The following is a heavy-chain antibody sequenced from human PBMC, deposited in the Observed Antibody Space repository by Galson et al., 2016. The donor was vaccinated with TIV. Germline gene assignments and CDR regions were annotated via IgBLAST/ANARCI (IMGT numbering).Heavy chain of an antibody. Sequence: SLRLSCAASGLTFSIHSMIWVRQAPGKGLEWMSYIDSNSRTIYYADSVKGRFTISRDNAKNSLYLQMNSLRAEDTAIYFCARDLLPQYSRSYWGKGTLVTVSS. CDR3: ARDLLPQYSRSY. CDR2: IDSNSRTI. CDR1: GLTFSIHS. J-gene: IGHJ4*02. D-gene: IGHD1-26*01. V-gene: IGHV3-48*04.